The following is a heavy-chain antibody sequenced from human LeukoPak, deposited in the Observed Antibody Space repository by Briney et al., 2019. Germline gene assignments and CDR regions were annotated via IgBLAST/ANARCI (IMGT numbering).Heavy chain of an antibody. CDR2: IYYSGST. CDR3: ARWRGGNEAFDI. CDR1: GGXISSYY. Sequence: PSETLSLTCTVSGGXISSYYCSWIRQPPGKGLEWIGYIYYSGSTNYNPSLKSRVTISVDTSKNQFSLKLSSVTAADTAVYYCARWRGGNEAFDIWGQGTIVTVSS. V-gene: IGHV4-59*01. J-gene: IGHJ3*02. D-gene: IGHD4-23*01.